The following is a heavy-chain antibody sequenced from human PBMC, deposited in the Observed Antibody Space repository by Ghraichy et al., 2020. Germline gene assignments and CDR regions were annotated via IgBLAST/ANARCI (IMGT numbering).Heavy chain of an antibody. D-gene: IGHD1-26*01. V-gene: IGHV1-18*04. CDR2: ISAYNGNT. J-gene: IGHJ3*02. CDR1: GYTFTSYG. CDR3: ARDFAWELRLYAAFDI. Sequence: ASVKVSCKASGYTFTSYGISWVRQAPGQGLEWMGWISAYNGNTNYAQKLQGRVTMTTDTSTSTAYMELRSLRSDDTAVYYCARDFAWELRLYAAFDIWGQGTMVTVSS.